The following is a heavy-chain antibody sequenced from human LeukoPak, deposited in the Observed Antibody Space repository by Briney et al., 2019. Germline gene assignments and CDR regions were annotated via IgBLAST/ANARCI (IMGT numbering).Heavy chain of an antibody. J-gene: IGHJ6*03. CDR3: ARSTGTTEGYYYYMDV. D-gene: IGHD1-7*01. V-gene: IGHV1-69*05. CDR2: IIPIFGTA. Sequence: SVKVSCKASGGTFSSYAISWVRQAPGQGLEWMGGIIPIFGTANYAQKFQGRVTITTDESTSTAYMELSSLRSEDTAVYYCARSTGTTEGYYYYMDVWGKGTTVTVSS. CDR1: GGTFSSYA.